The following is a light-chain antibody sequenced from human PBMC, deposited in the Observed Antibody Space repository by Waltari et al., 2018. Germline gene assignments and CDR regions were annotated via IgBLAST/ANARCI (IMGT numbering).Light chain of an antibody. CDR2: AAS. CDR3: LQDYNYPWT. Sequence: AIQMTQSPSSLSASVGDRVTIACRASQGIRNGLQLYQQKPVKTPKLLIYAASSLQSGVPSRFSGSGSGTDFTLTISSLQPEDFATYYCLQDYNYPWTFGQGTKVEIK. CDR1: QGIRNG. J-gene: IGKJ1*01. V-gene: IGKV1-6*01.